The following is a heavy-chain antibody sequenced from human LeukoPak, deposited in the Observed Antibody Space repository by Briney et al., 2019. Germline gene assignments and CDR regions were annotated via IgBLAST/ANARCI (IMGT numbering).Heavy chain of an antibody. CDR1: GFTFSVYG. J-gene: IGHJ4*02. D-gene: IGHD1-26*01. CDR2: ISHDGGNK. V-gene: IGHV3-30*03. CDR3: ARAYSGSRFDY. Sequence: GTSLRLSCAASGFTFSVYGMHWVRQGPGKGLEWVALISHDGGNKNYTDSVKGRFTISRDNSKNSLYLQMNSLRAEDTAVYYCARAYSGSRFDYWGQGTLVTVSS.